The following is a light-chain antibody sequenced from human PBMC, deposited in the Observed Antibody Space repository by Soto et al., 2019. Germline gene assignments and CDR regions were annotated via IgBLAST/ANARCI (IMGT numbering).Light chain of an antibody. V-gene: IGKV1-33*01. CDR1: RDISVY. J-gene: IGKJ2*01. Sequence: DIQMTQSPSSLSASVGDTVTITCQASRDISVYLNWYQQKPGKAPKLLVFDASNLQTGVPSRFSGSGSATHFTFSISSMQTEDVATYYCQQYDNLPPYTFGQGTKLEI. CDR2: DAS. CDR3: QQYDNLPPYT.